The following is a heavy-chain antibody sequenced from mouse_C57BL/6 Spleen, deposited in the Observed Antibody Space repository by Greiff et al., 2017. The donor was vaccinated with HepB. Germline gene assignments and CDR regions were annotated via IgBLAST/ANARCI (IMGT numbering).Heavy chain of an antibody. CDR1: GFSLTSYD. CDR2: IWGGGST. D-gene: IGHD1-1*01. Sequence: VKLVESGPGLVAPSQSLSITCTVSGFSLTSYDVDWVRQSPGKGLEWLGVIWGGGSTNYNSALKSRLSISKDNSKSQVFLKMNSLQTDDTAMYYCARLRSQFAYWGQGTLVTVSA. J-gene: IGHJ3*01. CDR3: ARLRSQFAY. V-gene: IGHV2-6*01.